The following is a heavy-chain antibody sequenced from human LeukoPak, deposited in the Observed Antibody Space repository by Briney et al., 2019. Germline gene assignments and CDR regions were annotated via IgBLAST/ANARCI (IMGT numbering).Heavy chain of an antibody. CDR2: ISAYNGNT. Sequence: ASVKVSCKASGYTFTSYGISWVRQAPGQGLEWMGWISAYNGNTNYAQKLQGRVTMTTDTSTSTAYMELRSLRSDDTAVYYCARDLRLRGHFGTVDYWGQGTVVTVSS. J-gene: IGHJ4*02. CDR1: GYTFTSYG. D-gene: IGHD4-17*01. CDR3: ARDLRLRGHFGTVDY. V-gene: IGHV1-18*01.